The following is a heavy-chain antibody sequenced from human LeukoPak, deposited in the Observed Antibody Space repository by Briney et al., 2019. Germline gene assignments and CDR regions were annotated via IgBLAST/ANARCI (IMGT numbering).Heavy chain of an antibody. J-gene: IGHJ4*02. CDR2: IYYTGST. V-gene: IGHV4-59*01. CDR1: GGSLNYYH. Sequence: SETLSLTCTVSGGSLNYYHWSWIRQPPGKTLEWIGYIYYTGSTKYNPSLKSRVTMSVDTSKNQFSLQLSSVTAADTAMYYCARYCRDGGCFDYWGQGALVTVSS. CDR3: ARYCRDGGCFDY. D-gene: IGHD2-21*02.